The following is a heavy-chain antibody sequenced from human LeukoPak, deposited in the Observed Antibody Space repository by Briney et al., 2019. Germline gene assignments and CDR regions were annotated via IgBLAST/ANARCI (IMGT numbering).Heavy chain of an antibody. CDR2: IYYSGST. Sequence: SETLSLTCTVSGDSTSNINYYWGWVRQPPGRGLEWIGSIYYSGSTYYNPTLKSRFPISVDTSKSQFSLKLSSVTAADTAVYYCASQRNDYYYSSGHDYWGQGTLVTVSS. CDR1: GDSTSNINYY. J-gene: IGHJ4*02. V-gene: IGHV4-39*01. CDR3: ASQRNDYYYSSGHDY. D-gene: IGHD3-22*01.